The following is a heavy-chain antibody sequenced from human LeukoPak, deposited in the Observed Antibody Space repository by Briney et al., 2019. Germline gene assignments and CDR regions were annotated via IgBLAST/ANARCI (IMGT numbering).Heavy chain of an antibody. D-gene: IGHD3-3*01. CDR3: AGAPAGSLEWLSPFDY. CDR2: IYASGST. Sequence: SQTLSLXCTVSGGSISSGSYYWSWIRQPAGKGLEWIGRIYASGSTNYNPSLKSRVTISVDTSKNQLSLKLSSVTAADTAVYYCAGAPAGSLEWLSPFDYWGQGTLVTVSS. J-gene: IGHJ4*02. V-gene: IGHV4-61*02. CDR1: GGSISSGSYY.